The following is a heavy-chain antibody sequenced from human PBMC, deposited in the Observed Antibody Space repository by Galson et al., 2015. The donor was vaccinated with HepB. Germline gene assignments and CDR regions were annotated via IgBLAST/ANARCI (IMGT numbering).Heavy chain of an antibody. D-gene: IGHD6-19*01. Sequence: SLRLSCAASGFTFSSYGMHWVRQAPGKGLEWVAVISYDGSNKYYADSVKGRFTISRDNSKNTLYLQMNSLRAEDTAVYYCAKEEVAGTLGFDYWGQGTLVTVSS. V-gene: IGHV3-30*18. CDR1: GFTFSSYG. CDR2: ISYDGSNK. J-gene: IGHJ4*02. CDR3: AKEEVAGTLGFDY.